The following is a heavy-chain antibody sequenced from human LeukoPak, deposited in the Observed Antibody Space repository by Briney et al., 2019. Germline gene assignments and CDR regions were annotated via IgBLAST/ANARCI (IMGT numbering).Heavy chain of an antibody. V-gene: IGHV3-15*01. D-gene: IGHD2/OR15-2a*01. CDR2: ITSKTDGGTT. J-gene: IGHJ4*02. CDR3: TTVGNMGLFPVD. Sequence: GGSLRLSCAASGFSVTNAEMSWVRQTQGKGLQWVGRITSKTDGGTTDYAAPVKGRFTISRDDSKNTLYLQMNSLKTEDTAVYYCTTVGNMGLFPVDWGQGTLVTVSS. CDR1: GFSVTNAE.